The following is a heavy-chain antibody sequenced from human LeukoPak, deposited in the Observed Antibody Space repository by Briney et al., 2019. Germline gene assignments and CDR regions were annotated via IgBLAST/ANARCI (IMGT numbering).Heavy chain of an antibody. Sequence: SGGSLRLSCAASGFTFSSYGMHWVRQAPGKGLEWVAVISYDGSNKYYADSVKGRFTISRDNSKNTLYLQMNSLRAEDTAVYYCARSDSIAAARSVDLDYWGQGTLVTVSS. V-gene: IGHV3-30*19. CDR1: GFTFSSYG. D-gene: IGHD6-13*01. CDR3: ARSDSIAAARSVDLDY. CDR2: ISYDGSNK. J-gene: IGHJ4*02.